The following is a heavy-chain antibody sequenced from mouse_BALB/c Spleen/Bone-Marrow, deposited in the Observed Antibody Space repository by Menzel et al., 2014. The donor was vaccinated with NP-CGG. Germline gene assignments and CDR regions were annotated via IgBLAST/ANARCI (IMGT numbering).Heavy chain of an antibody. CDR2: IWSDGGT. D-gene: IGHD2-4*01. CDR1: GFSLTNHG. Sequence: VQLQESGPGLVAPSQSLSITCTISGFSLTNHGFHWVRQPPGKGPEWLAVIWSDGGTTYNSALKSRLRTTKDNSKSQVFLKMNSLRTDDTAMYYGARDYDYDGGSSYWGQGTLVTVSA. V-gene: IGHV2-6-1*01. J-gene: IGHJ3*01. CDR3: ARDYDYDGGSSY.